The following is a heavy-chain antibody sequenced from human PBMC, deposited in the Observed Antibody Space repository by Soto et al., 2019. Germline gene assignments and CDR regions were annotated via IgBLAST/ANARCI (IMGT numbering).Heavy chain of an antibody. D-gene: IGHD6-13*01. J-gene: IGHJ4*02. V-gene: IGHV4-39*01. CDR1: GGSISSSSYY. CDR3: ATSYGNAWYTY. CDR2: IYYSGCT. Sequence: SETLSLTCTVSGGSISSSSYYWGWIRQPPGKGLEWIGSIYYSGCTYYNPSLKSRVTISVDTSKNQFFLKLSSVTAEDTAVYYCATSYGNAWYTYWGQGTQVTVSS.